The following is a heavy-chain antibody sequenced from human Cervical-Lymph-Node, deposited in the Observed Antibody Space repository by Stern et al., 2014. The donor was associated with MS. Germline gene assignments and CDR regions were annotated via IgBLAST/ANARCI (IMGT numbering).Heavy chain of an antibody. J-gene: IGHJ5*02. CDR1: GISVSSNY. D-gene: IGHD6-6*01. CDR3: TREMAARRFDP. Sequence: EVQLVESGGGLVQRGGSLRLSCAASGISVSSNYMTWVRQAPGKGLEWVSRYYPGITTDYDDSVRGRFSVSRDNSKNTVYLEMNSLTPEDTAVYYCTREMAARRFDPWGQGTLVVVSS. V-gene: IGHV3-66*01. CDR2: YYPGITT.